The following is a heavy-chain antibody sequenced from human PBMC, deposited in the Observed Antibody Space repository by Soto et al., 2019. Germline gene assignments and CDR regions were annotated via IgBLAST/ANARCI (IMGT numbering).Heavy chain of an antibody. Sequence: LRLSCASSGVGFSGYGMNWVRQAPGKGLEWVSSISGSSSYIHYADSVEGRFTISRDNAKKSLYLQMNSLRVEDTAVYYCARDPRANTWNPPYSFGMDVWGPGTTVTV. CDR1: GVGFSGYG. J-gene: IGHJ6*02. CDR3: ARDPRANTWNPPYSFGMDV. V-gene: IGHV3-21*01. CDR2: ISGSSSYI. D-gene: IGHD1-1*01.